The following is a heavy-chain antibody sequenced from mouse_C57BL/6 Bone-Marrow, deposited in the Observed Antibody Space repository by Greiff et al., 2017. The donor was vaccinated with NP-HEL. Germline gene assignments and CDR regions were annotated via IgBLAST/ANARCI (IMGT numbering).Heavy chain of an antibody. V-gene: IGHV3-6*01. CDR3: ARRYYGSSLFAY. J-gene: IGHJ3*01. CDR2: ISYDGSN. CDR1: GYSITSGYY. Sequence: VQLKESGPGLVKPSQSLSLTCSVTGYSITSGYYWNWIRQFPGNKLEWMGYISYDGSNNYNPSLKNRISITRDTSKNQFFLKLNSVTTEDTATYYCARRYYGSSLFAYWGQGTLVTVSA. D-gene: IGHD1-1*01.